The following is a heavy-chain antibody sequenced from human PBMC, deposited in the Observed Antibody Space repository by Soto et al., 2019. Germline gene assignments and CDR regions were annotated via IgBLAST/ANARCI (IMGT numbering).Heavy chain of an antibody. Sequence: QVQLVESGGGVVQPGRSLRLSCAASGFTFSNHGFHWVRQAPGKGLEWVSVISSEADNKHYADSVTGRFTISRDKSKNTVYLQMSSLRAEDTAVYFCARDLVVPPYGAVSYYALDYWGQGTLVTVSA. CDR1: GFTFSNHG. V-gene: IGHV3-30*03. J-gene: IGHJ4*02. D-gene: IGHD3-10*01. CDR2: ISSEADNK. CDR3: ARDLVVPPYGAVSYYALDY.